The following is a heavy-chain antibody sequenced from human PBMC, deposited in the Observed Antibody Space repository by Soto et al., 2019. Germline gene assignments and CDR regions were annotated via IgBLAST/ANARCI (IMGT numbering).Heavy chain of an antibody. Sequence: PGGSLRLSCAASGFTFSSYDMHWVRQATGKGLEWVSVIYSGGGTYYADSVKGRFTISRDNSKNTLYLQMNSLRAEDTAVYFCAREGWNEERPDLDFWGQGTLVTVSS. CDR3: AREGWNEERPDLDF. CDR2: IYSGGGT. D-gene: IGHD1-1*01. J-gene: IGHJ4*02. CDR1: GFTFSSYD. V-gene: IGHV3-66*01.